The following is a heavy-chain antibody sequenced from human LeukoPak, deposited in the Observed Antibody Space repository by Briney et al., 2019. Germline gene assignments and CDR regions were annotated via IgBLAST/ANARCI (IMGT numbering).Heavy chain of an antibody. CDR2: IRYDGSNK. V-gene: IGHV3-30*02. D-gene: IGHD6-13*01. J-gene: IGHJ4*02. CDR1: GFTFSSYG. Sequence: QPGGSLRLSCAASGFTFSSYGMHWVRQAPGKGLEWVAFIRYDGSNKYYADSVKGRFTISRDNSKNTLYLQMNSLRAEDTAVYYCTTDPYSIPGYFDYWGQGTLVTVSS. CDR3: TTDPYSIPGYFDY.